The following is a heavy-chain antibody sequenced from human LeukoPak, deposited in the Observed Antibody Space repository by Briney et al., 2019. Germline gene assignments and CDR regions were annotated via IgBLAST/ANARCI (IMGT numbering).Heavy chain of an antibody. J-gene: IGHJ4*02. D-gene: IGHD3-22*01. CDR2: ISGSGGST. CDR3: AKVRYYYDSSGYFLPFDY. Sequence: PGGSLRLSCAASGFTFSSYAMSWVRQAPGKGLEWVSAISGSGGSTYYADSVKGRFTISRDSSKNTLYLQMNSLRAEDTAVYYCAKVRYYYDSSGYFLPFDYWGQGTLVTVSS. CDR1: GFTFSSYA. V-gene: IGHV3-23*01.